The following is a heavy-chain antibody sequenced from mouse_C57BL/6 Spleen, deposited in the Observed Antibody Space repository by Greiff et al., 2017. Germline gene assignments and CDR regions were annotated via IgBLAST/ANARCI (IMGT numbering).Heavy chain of an antibody. D-gene: IGHD2-5*01. Sequence: EVQLQQSGPELVKPGASVKISCKASGYSFTGYYMNWVKQSPEKSLEWIGEINPSTGGTTYNQKFKAKATLTVDKSSSTAYMQLKSLTSEDSAVYYCARGYSNYPFAMDYWGQGTSVTVSS. J-gene: IGHJ4*01. CDR2: INPSTGGT. CDR1: GYSFTGYY. CDR3: ARGYSNYPFAMDY. V-gene: IGHV1-42*01.